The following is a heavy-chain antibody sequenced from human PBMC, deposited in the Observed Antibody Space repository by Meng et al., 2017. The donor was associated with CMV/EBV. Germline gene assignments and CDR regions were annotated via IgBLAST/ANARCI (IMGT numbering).Heavy chain of an antibody. V-gene: IGHV4-59*01. CDR1: GGSISSYY. D-gene: IGHD3-10*01. Sequence: SETLSLTCTVSGGSISSYYWSWIRQPPGKGLEWIGYIYYSGSTNYNPSLKSRVTISVDTSKNQFSLKLSSLRSEDTAVYYCARHYYDSDYWGQGTLVTVSS. CDR2: IYYSGST. J-gene: IGHJ4*02. CDR3: ARHYYDSDY.